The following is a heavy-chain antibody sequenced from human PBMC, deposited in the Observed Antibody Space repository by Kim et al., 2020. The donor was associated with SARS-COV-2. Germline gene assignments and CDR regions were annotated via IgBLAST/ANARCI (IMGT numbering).Heavy chain of an antibody. CDR1: GDTFSSHT. J-gene: IGHJ6*03. Sequence: SVKVSCKASGDTFSSHTISWVRQAPGQGLEWMGGIVAVFGSTTYAQNFQGRVTITADEPTRTVYMELSSLRNEDTAMYCCARNWRASGFQDY. D-gene: IGHD3-3*01. V-gene: IGHV1-69*13. CDR2: IVAVFGST. CDR3: ARNWRASGFQDY.